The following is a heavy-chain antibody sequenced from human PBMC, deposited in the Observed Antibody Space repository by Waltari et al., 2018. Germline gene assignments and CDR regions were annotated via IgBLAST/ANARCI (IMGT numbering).Heavy chain of an antibody. V-gene: IGHV3-23*03. CDR3: AKDGVAAASKYYFDY. CDR2: IYSGGST. J-gene: IGHJ4*02. CDR1: GFTFSSYA. Sequence: EVQLLESGGGLVQPGGSLRLSCAASGFTFSSYAISWVRQAPGKGLEWVSVIYSGGSTYYADSVKGRFTISRDNSKNTLYLQMNSLRAEDTAVYYCAKDGVAAASKYYFDYWGQGTLVTVSS. D-gene: IGHD6-13*01.